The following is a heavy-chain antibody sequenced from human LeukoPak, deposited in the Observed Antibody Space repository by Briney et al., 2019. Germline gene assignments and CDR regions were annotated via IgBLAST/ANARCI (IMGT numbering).Heavy chain of an antibody. CDR2: ISAYNGNT. Sequence: ASVKVSCKASGYTFTSYGISWVRQAPGQGLEWMGWISAYNGNTNYAQKLQGRVTMTTDTSTSTAYMELRSLRSDDTAVYYCARGAVVISSYGGSDYWGQGTLVTVSS. D-gene: IGHD2-15*01. V-gene: IGHV1-18*01. J-gene: IGHJ4*02. CDR3: ARGAVVISSYGGSDY. CDR1: GYTFTSYG.